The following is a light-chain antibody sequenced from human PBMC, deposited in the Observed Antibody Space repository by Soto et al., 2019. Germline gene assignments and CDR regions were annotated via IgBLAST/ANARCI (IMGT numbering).Light chain of an antibody. Sequence: EIVLTQSPAALALSPGERATLSCRASQSVSSYLCCYQQKPGQAPRLLIYDASNRATGIPARFSGSGSGTDFTLTISSLEPEDFAVYYCQQRSNWQTFGQGTTGDIK. CDR2: DAS. CDR1: QSVSSY. J-gene: IGKJ1*01. CDR3: QQRSNWQT. V-gene: IGKV3-11*01.